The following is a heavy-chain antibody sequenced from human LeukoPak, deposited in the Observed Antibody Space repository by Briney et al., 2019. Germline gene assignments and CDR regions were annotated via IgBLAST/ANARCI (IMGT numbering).Heavy chain of an antibody. V-gene: IGHV4-34*01. J-gene: IGHJ2*01. D-gene: IGHD6-13*01. CDR1: GGSFSGYY. Sequence: SETLSLTCAVYGGSFSGYYWSWIRQPPGKGLEWIGEINHSGSTNYNPSLKSRVTISVDTSKNQFSLKLSSVTAADTAVYYCASRIAAAGYWYFDLWGRGTLVTVSS. CDR3: ASRIAAAGYWYFDL. CDR2: INHSGST.